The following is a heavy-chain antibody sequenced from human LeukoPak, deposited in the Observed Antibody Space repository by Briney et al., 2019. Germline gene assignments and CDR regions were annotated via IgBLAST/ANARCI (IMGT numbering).Heavy chain of an antibody. CDR1: GASISSGGYY. V-gene: IGHV4-31*03. J-gene: IGHJ4*02. D-gene: IGHD6-19*01. CDR3: ARDQSSIFDY. Sequence: SETLSLTRTVSGASISSGGYYWSWIRQQPGKGLEWIGYSHYSGTTYYNTSLKSRVAISVDTSKNQFSLKLSSVTAADTAVYYCARDQSSIFDYWGQGTLVTVSS. CDR2: SHYSGTT.